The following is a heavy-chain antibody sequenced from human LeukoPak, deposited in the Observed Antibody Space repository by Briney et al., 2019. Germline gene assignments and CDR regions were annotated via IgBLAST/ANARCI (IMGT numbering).Heavy chain of an antibody. D-gene: IGHD3-3*01. V-gene: IGHV4-34*01. J-gene: IGHJ6*02. CDR3: ARGGLFWSGYSPRHYLFGMEV. Sequence: SETLSLTCAVYGGSFSGYYWSWIRQPPGKGLEWIGEINHSGSTNYNPSLKSRVTISVDTSKNQFSLKLSSVTAADTAVYYCARGGLFWSGYSPRHYLFGMEVLGPRTTVTVSS. CDR2: INHSGST. CDR1: GGSFSGYY.